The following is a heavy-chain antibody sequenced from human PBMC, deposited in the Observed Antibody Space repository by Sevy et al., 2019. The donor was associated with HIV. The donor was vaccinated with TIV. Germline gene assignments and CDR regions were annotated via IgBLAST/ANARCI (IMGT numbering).Heavy chain of an antibody. D-gene: IGHD1-26*01. CDR2: ISGSGGTT. CDR3: AKNPGVGSYYYMDV. Sequence: GGSLRLSCAASGFTFSSYVMSWVRQAPGKGLEWVSSISGSGGTTYYADSVKGRFTVSRDNSKNTLYLQINSLRVEDTAVYYCAKNPGVGSYYYMDVWGKGTTVTVSS. J-gene: IGHJ6*03. V-gene: IGHV3-23*01. CDR1: GFTFSSYV.